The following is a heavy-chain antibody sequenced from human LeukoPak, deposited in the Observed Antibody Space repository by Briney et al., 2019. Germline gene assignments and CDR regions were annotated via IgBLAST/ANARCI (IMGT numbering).Heavy chain of an antibody. Sequence: GASVKVSCKASGYTFTGYSMHWVRQDPGQGLEWMGWVNPNSGDTRYAQKFRGRVTLTRDTSINTAYMELSSLRSDDTAVYYCASLGSRYFDFWGQGTLVTVSS. CDR3: ASLGSRYFDF. CDR1: GYTFTGYS. J-gene: IGHJ4*02. CDR2: VNPNSGDT. D-gene: IGHD6-25*01. V-gene: IGHV1-2*02.